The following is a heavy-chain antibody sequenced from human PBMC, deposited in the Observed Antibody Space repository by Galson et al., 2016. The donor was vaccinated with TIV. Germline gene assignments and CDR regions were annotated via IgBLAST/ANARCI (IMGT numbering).Heavy chain of an antibody. CDR2: IWYDGSNK. CDR1: GFTFSTYG. V-gene: IGHV3-33*01. D-gene: IGHD6-19*01. J-gene: IGHJ4*02. Sequence: SLRLSCGASGFTFSTYGMHWVRQAPGKGLEWVAVIWYDGSNKYYGDSVKGRFTISRDNSKNTLYLQMNSLRAEDTAVYYCAREGIVVAGTIDYWGQGTLVTVSS. CDR3: AREGIVVAGTIDY.